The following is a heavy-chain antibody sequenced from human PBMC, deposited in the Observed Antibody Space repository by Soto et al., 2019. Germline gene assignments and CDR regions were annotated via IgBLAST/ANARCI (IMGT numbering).Heavy chain of an antibody. D-gene: IGHD3-22*01. CDR3: AKDSPYYYDDTDSVGAFDV. CDR2: ISGSGATK. J-gene: IGHJ3*01. V-gene: IGHV3-23*01. CDR1: GFTFSSYA. Sequence: EVQLLESGGGLVQPGGSLRLSCAASGFTFSSYAMSWVRQAPGKGLEWVSGISGSGATKDYADSVKGRFTISRDNSKNTLYLQMNSLRAEDTAVYYCAKDSPYYYDDTDSVGAFDVWGQGTMVTVSS.